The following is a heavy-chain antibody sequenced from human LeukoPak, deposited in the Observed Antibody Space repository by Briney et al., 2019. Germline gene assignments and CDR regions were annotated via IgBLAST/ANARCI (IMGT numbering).Heavy chain of an antibody. CDR2: ISYDGSNK. D-gene: IGHD2-2*01. Sequence: PGGSLRLSCAASGFTFSSYAMHWARQAPGKGLEWVAVISYDGSNKYYADSVKGRFTISRDNSKNTLYLQMNSLRAEDTAVYYCARDMVCSSTSCPIDYWGQGTLVTVSS. CDR3: ARDMVCSSTSCPIDY. CDR1: GFTFSSYA. V-gene: IGHV3-30*04. J-gene: IGHJ4*02.